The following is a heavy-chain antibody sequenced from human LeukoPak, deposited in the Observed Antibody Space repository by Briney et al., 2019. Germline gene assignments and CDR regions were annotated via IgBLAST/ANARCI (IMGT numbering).Heavy chain of an antibody. CDR2: IYNSGTT. Sequence: PGGSLRLSCAASGFTVGYNYMTWVRRAPGKGLECVEAIYNSGTTYYADSVKGRFTISRDNSKNTMYLQMNSLKGEDTAVYYCARRSNPPGRIDHWGQGTLVTVSS. CDR3: ARRSNPPGRIDH. V-gene: IGHV3-66*04. D-gene: IGHD1-14*01. J-gene: IGHJ4*02. CDR1: GFTVGYNY.